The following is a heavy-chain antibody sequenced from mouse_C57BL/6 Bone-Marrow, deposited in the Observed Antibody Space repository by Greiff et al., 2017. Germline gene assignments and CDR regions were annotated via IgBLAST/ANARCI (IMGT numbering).Heavy chain of an antibody. CDR2: IYPRSGNT. D-gene: IGHD2-3*01. Sequence: QVQLQQSGAELARPGASVKLSCKASGYTFTSYGISWVKQRTGQGLEWIGEIYPRSGNTYYNEKFKGKATLTADKSSSTAYMELRSLTSEDSAVYFCAKILDGYYGYFDVWGTGTTVTVSS. V-gene: IGHV1-81*01. CDR3: AKILDGYYGYFDV. J-gene: IGHJ1*03. CDR1: GYTFTSYG.